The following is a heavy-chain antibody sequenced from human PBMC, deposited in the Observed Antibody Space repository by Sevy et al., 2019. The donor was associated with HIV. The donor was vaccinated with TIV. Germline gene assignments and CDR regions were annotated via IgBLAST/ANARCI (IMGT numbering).Heavy chain of an antibody. J-gene: IGHJ4*02. V-gene: IGHV4-59*12. CDR2: ISYRGDT. Sequence: SETLSLTCSVSGGSIVAYYWSWIRQPPGKGLEWIGYISYRGDTNYNPSLKSRGSISVDTSNNQFSLRLTSVTAADTAVYYCARRSDYYDTSGYYYFDYWGQGTLVTVSS. CDR1: GGSIVAYY. CDR3: ARRSDYYDTSGYYYFDY. D-gene: IGHD3-22*01.